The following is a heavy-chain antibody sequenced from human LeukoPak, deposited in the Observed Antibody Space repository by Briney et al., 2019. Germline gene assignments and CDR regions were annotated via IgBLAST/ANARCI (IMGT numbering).Heavy chain of an antibody. CDR1: GYTFTGFY. Sequence: ASVKVSCKASGYTFTGFYMHWVRQAPGQELEWMGWINPNSGATNYSLNFQGRVTMTRDSSITTAYMELSWLRSDDTAVFYCARGDFLTGYSTYSFDYWGQGTLVTVSS. CDR2: INPNSGAT. V-gene: IGHV1-2*02. CDR3: ARGDFLTGYSTYSFDY. D-gene: IGHD3-9*01. J-gene: IGHJ4*02.